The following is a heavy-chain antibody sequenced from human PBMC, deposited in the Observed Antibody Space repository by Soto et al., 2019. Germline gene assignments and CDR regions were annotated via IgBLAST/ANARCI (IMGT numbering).Heavy chain of an antibody. Sequence: EVQLLESGGGLVQPGGSLTLSCAASGFTFSSYGMTWVRQAPGKGLERVSFSSATGSGRYYADSVKGRFTISRDNSKNTLYLQMSSMRADDTAVYYCAKDRRAGGNYGFYSDFWGQGALVIVSS. D-gene: IGHD1-7*01. CDR2: SSATGSGR. V-gene: IGHV3-23*01. J-gene: IGHJ4*02. CDR3: AKDRRAGGNYGFYSDF. CDR1: GFTFSSYG.